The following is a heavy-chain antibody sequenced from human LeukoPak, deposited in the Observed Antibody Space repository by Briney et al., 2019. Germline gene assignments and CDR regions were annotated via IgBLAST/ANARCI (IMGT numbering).Heavy chain of an antibody. J-gene: IGHJ4*02. CDR1: GVSISSSNSY. CDR3: ARQTGSGLFTLP. CDR2: IYYTGNT. D-gene: IGHD3/OR15-3a*01. V-gene: IGHV4-39*01. Sequence: NPSETLSLTCTVSGVSISSSNSYWGWIRQSPGKGLEWIGSIYYTGNTYYNASLKSRVTISIDTSNNQISLRLISVTATDTAMYYCARQTGSGLFTLPGGQGTLVTVSS.